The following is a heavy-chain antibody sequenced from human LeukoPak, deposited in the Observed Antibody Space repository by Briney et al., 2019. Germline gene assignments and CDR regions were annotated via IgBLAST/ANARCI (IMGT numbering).Heavy chain of an antibody. Sequence: PSETLSLTCTVSGGSISSYYWSWIGQPQGKGLEWVGYIYYSVSTNYTPSLKSRVTISVDTSKNQSSLKLSSVTAADTAVYYCAGASYDSSGVHWGQGTLVTVPS. J-gene: IGHJ4*02. CDR2: IYYSVST. CDR1: GGSISSYY. D-gene: IGHD3-22*01. V-gene: IGHV4-59*01. CDR3: AGASYDSSGVH.